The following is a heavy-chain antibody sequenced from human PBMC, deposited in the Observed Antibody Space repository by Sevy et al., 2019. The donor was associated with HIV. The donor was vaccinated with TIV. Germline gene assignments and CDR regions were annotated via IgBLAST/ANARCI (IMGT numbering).Heavy chain of an antibody. CDR2: ISSSGSTI. CDR1: GFTFSDYY. J-gene: IGHJ4*02. CDR3: AREGGVLTGYYMGGNFDY. D-gene: IGHD3-9*01. V-gene: IGHV3-11*01. Sequence: GGYLRLSCAASGFTFSDYYMSWIRQAPGKGLEWVSYISSSGSTIYYTDSVKGRFTISRDNAKNSLYLQMNSLRAEDTAVYYCAREGGVLTGYYMGGNFDYWGQGTLVTVSS.